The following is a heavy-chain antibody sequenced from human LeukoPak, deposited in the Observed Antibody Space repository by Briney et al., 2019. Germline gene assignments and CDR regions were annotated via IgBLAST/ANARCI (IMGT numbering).Heavy chain of an antibody. CDR2: IRFDGSNK. V-gene: IGHV3-30*02. D-gene: IGHD3-10*01. J-gene: IGHJ4*02. Sequence: GGSLRLSCAASGFTFSSYGMHWVRQAPGKGLEWVAFIRFDGSNKYYADSVKGRFTISRDNSKNTLYLQMNTLRAEDTAVYYCWATMVRGVINNYFDYWGQGTLVTVSS. CDR3: WATMVRGVINNYFDY. CDR1: GFTFSSYG.